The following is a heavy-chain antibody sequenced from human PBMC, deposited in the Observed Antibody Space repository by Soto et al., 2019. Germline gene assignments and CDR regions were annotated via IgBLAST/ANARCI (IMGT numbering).Heavy chain of an antibody. Sequence: AETRSRTGGVSGGSISRSNWLSWVRQPPGKGLEWIGEIYHSGSTNYNPSLKSRVTISVDKSKNQFSLKLSSVTAADTAVYYCARVPGYYPYKWFDPWGQGTLVNVS. CDR2: IYHSGST. V-gene: IGHV4-4*02. CDR1: GGSISRSNW. CDR3: ARVPGYYPYKWFDP. D-gene: IGHD3-22*01. J-gene: IGHJ5*02.